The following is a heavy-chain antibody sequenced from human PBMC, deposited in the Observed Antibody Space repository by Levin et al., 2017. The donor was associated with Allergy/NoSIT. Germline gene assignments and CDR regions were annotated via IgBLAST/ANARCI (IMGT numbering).Heavy chain of an antibody. D-gene: IGHD3/OR15-3a*01. CDR3: ARGTDDFDL. V-gene: IGHV3-23*01. CDR1: GFTFSTYA. CDR2: ISHIGDST. J-gene: IGHJ4*02. Sequence: QTGGSLRLSCAASGFTFSTYAMSWVRQAPGKGLEWVSVISHIGDSTHYTDSVKGRFTILRDNSKSTLYLQMNSLRGDDTAVYYCARGTDDFDLWGQGTLVIVSS.